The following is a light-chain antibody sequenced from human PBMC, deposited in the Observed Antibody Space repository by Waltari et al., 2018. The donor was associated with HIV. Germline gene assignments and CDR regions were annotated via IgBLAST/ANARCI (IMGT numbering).Light chain of an antibody. J-gene: IGLJ3*02. CDR3: CSYGGDDTLV. Sequence: QSALTQPASVSGSLGQSITISCTGASTNVGSYSLVSWYQNRPGQAPTLIIYDDSKRPLGISSGFSGSKSGNTASLTISGLQSEDEADYYCCSYGGDDTLVFGGGTKVTAL. CDR1: STNVGSYSL. CDR2: DDS. V-gene: IGLV2-23*01.